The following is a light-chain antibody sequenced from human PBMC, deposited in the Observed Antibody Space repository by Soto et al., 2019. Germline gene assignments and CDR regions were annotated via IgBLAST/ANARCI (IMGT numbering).Light chain of an antibody. J-gene: IGLJ1*01. CDR2: EVT. CDR3: NSYTSSSTYV. Sequence: QSALTQPASVSGSPGQLITISCTGTSSDVGGYNYVSWYQQHPGKAPKLMIYEVTNRPSGVSNRFSGSKSGNTASLTISGLQAEDEADYYCNSYTSSSTYVFGTGTKLTVL. CDR1: SSDVGGYNY. V-gene: IGLV2-14*01.